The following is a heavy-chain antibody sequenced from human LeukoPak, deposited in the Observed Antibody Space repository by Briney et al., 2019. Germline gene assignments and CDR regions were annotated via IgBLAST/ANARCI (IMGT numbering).Heavy chain of an antibody. CDR3: ATRDIVATIRVDAFDI. CDR2: ISSSGSTI. J-gene: IGHJ3*02. CDR1: GFTFSDYY. V-gene: IGHV3-11*01. Sequence: GGSLRLSCAASGFTFSDYYMSWIRQAPGKGLEWVSYISSSGSTIYYADSVRGRFTISRDNAKNSLYLQMNSLRAEDTAVYYCATRDIVATIRVDAFDIWGQGTMVTVSS. D-gene: IGHD5-12*01.